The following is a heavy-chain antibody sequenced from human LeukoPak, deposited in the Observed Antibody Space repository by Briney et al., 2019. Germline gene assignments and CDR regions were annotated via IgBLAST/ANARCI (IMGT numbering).Heavy chain of an antibody. CDR2: IYYSGST. CDR3: ARGAIAVAGLDY. J-gene: IGHJ4*02. V-gene: IGHV4-59*01. CDR1: GGSISSYY. D-gene: IGHD6-19*01. Sequence: SETLSLTCTVSGGSISSYYWSWIRQPPGKGLEWIGYIYYSGSTNYNPSLKSRVTISVDTSKNQFSLKLSSVIAADTAVYYCARGAIAVAGLDYWGQGTLVTVSS.